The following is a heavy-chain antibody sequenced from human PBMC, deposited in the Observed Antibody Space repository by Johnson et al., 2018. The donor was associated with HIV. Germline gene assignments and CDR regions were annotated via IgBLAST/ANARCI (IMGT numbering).Heavy chain of an antibody. CDR1: GFSFSDSA. V-gene: IGHV3-30-3*01. Sequence: QEKLVESGGGVVQPGRSLRLSCAASGFSFSDSAMHWVRQAPGKGLEWVAVISFDGSTIYYANSVEGRFTISRDNSRDTLSLQMNSLRVEDTALYYCARATTPHDAFDIWGQGTMVTVSS. D-gene: IGHD1-1*01. CDR3: ARATTPHDAFDI. J-gene: IGHJ3*02. CDR2: ISFDGSTI.